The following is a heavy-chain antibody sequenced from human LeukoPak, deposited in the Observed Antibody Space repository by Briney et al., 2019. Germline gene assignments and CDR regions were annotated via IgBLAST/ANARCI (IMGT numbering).Heavy chain of an antibody. V-gene: IGHV1-18*01. CDR3: ARARIAVAGKNWFDP. D-gene: IGHD6-19*01. Sequence: ASVKVSCKASGYTFSSYGINWVRQAPGQGLEWMGWISSYSGNTNYAQKLQSRVTMTTDTSTSTAYMELRSLRSDDTAVYYCARARIAVAGKNWFDPWGQGTLVTVSS. J-gene: IGHJ5*02. CDR1: GYTFSSYG. CDR2: ISSYSGNT.